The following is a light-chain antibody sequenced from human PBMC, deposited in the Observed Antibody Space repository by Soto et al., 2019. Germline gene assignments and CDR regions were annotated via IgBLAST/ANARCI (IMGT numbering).Light chain of an antibody. V-gene: IGLV1-51*02. CDR1: TSNIGSNS. CDR2: END. Sequence: QSVLMQPPSVSAAPGQKVTISCSGSTSNIGSNSVSWYQHFPGTAPKFLIYENDKRPSGIPDRFSGSKSGTSATLGIAGLQTEDEAHYYCATWDSSLSVGVFGGGTKVTVL. CDR3: ATWDSSLSVGV. J-gene: IGLJ3*02.